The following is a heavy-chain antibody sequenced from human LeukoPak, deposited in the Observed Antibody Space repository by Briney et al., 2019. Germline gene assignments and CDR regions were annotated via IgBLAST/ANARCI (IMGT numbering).Heavy chain of an antibody. D-gene: IGHD3-16*01. CDR3: ARGYWSHARGETFDY. CDR1: GFTFSSYS. Sequence: GGSLRLSCAASGFTFSSYSMNWVRQAPGKGLEWVSSISSSSSYIYYADSVKGRFTISRDNAKNSLYLQMNSLRAEDTAVYYCARGYWSHARGETFDYWGQGTLVTVSS. CDR2: ISSSSSYI. J-gene: IGHJ4*02. V-gene: IGHV3-21*04.